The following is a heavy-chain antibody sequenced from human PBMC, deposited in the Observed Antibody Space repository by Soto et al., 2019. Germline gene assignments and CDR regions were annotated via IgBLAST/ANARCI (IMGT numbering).Heavy chain of an antibody. CDR2: ISGSGGST. J-gene: IGHJ3*02. V-gene: IGHV3-23*01. D-gene: IGHD3-3*01. Sequence: EVQLSESGGGLVQPGGSLRLSCAASGFTFSSYAMRWVRHAPGKVLECVSAISGSGGSTYYADSVKGRFTISRDNSKNTLYLRMRSLGAGDTAVYYCAKGLLAYYDFGSDYYAGYDAFDIWGQWAIVTVYS. CDR3: AKGLLAYYDFGSDYYAGYDAFDI. CDR1: GFTFSSYA.